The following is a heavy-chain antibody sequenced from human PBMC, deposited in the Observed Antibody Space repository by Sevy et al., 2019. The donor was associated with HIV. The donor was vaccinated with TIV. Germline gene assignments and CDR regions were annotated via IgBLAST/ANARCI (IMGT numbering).Heavy chain of an antibody. CDR2: IKSETEGGTT. Sequence: GGSLRLSCAASGFTFSNVWMSWVRQAPGKGLEWVGHIKSETEGGTTDYGAPMKGRFSIQRDDPKATLTLQMNSLKTEDTGVYYCDTGGSILQNWGQGVLVTVSS. CDR3: DTGGSILQN. J-gene: IGHJ4*02. D-gene: IGHD2-21*01. CDR1: GFTFSNVW. V-gene: IGHV3-15*01.